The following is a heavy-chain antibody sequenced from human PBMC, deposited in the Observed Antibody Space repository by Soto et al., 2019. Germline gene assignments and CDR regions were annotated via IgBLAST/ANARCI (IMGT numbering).Heavy chain of an antibody. Sequence: SETLSLTCTVSGGSISSSSYYWGWIRQPPGKGLEWIGSIYYSGSTYYNPSLKSRVTISVDTSKNQFSLKLSSVTAAYTAVYYCARKGGPAAAGTVGTFDYWGQGTLVTVSS. V-gene: IGHV4-39*07. CDR2: IYYSGST. J-gene: IGHJ4*02. D-gene: IGHD6-13*01. CDR3: ARKGGPAAAGTVGTFDY. CDR1: GGSISSSSYY.